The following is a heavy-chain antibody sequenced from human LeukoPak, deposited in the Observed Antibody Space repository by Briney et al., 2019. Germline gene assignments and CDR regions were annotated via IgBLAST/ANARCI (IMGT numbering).Heavy chain of an antibody. CDR2: ISYDGSNK. V-gene: IGHV3-30-3*01. J-gene: IGHJ4*02. CDR3: ARAGIVGETDY. CDR1: GFTFSSYA. D-gene: IGHD1-26*01. Sequence: GGSLRLSCAASGFTFSSYAMHWVRQAPGKGLEWVAVISYDGSNKYYADSVKGRFTISRDNSKNTLYLQMNSLRAEDTAVYYCARAGIVGETDYWGQGTLVTVSS.